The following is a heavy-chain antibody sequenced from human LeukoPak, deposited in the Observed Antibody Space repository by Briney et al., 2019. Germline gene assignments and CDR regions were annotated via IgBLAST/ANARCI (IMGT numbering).Heavy chain of an antibody. CDR2: IYLGDSDT. Sequence: GESLKISCKGSGYSFTSYWIGWVRQMPGRGLEWMGIIYLGDSDTRYSPSFQGQVTISADKSISTAYLQWSSLKASDTAMYYCAIQGRRGYSRDAFDIWGQGTMVTVSS. CDR1: GYSFTSYW. CDR3: AIQGRRGYSRDAFDI. D-gene: IGHD2-21*01. J-gene: IGHJ3*02. V-gene: IGHV5-51*01.